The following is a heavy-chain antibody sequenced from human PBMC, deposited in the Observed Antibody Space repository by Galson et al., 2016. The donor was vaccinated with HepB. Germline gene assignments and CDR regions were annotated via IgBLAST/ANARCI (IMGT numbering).Heavy chain of an antibody. CDR1: GGTFNAYY. Sequence: SETLSLTCAVYGGTFNAYYWSWIRQPPGKGLEWIGEINHLGSPKYNPSLESRITISVDTSKSQFSLKLSSVTAADTAVYYCARFEGSGSYFVDQWGQGTLVSVSS. J-gene: IGHJ4*01. CDR3: ARFEGSGSYFVDQ. CDR2: INHLGSP. V-gene: IGHV4-34*01. D-gene: IGHD3-10*01.